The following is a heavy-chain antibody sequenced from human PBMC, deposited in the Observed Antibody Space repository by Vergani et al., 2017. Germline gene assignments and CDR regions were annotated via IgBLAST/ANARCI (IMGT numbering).Heavy chain of an antibody. D-gene: IGHD6-19*01. CDR1: GYTFTSYD. J-gene: IGHJ5*02. CDR3: ARSSGSRCFDP. V-gene: IGHV1-8*03. CDR2: MNPNSGNT. Sequence: QVQLVQSGADVPKPGASVKVSCKASGYTFTSYDIHWVRQATGQGLEWMGWMNPNSGNTGYAQKFQGRVTITRNTSISTAYMELSSLISEDTSVYYCARSSGSRCFDPWGQGTLVTVSS.